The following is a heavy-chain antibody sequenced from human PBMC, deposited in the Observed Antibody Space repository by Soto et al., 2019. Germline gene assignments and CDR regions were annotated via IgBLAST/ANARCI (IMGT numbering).Heavy chain of an antibody. CDR3: AKNAYSGTYYALAFDI. J-gene: IGHJ3*02. CDR1: GFTFRSYG. Sequence: GGSLRLSCAASGFTFRSYGMHWVRQAPGKGLEWVAVISYDASNEYYADSAKGRFTISRDNSMDTLYLQMNSLRAEDTAMYYCAKNAYSGTYYALAFDIWGQGTMVTVSS. CDR2: ISYDASNE. D-gene: IGHD1-26*01. V-gene: IGHV3-30*18.